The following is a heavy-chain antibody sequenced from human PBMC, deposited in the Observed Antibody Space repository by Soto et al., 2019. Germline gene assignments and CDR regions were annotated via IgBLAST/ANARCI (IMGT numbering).Heavy chain of an antibody. J-gene: IGHJ4*02. D-gene: IGHD6-13*01. CDR1: GGSFSGYY. V-gene: IGHV4-34*01. CDR2: INHSGST. CDR3: ARASSGGSSWRRDLDY. Sequence: PSETLSLTCAVYGGSFSGYYWSWIRQPPGKGLEWIGEINHSGSTNYNPSLKSRVTISVDTSKNQFSLKLSSVTAADTAVYYCARASSGGSSWRRDLDYWGQGTLVTSPQ.